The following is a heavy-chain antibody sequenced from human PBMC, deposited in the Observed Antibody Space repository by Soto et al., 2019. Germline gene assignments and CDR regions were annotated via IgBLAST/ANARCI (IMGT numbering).Heavy chain of an antibody. D-gene: IGHD6-13*01. V-gene: IGHV1-2*04. CDR3: ARDRIAAAGPYYGMDG. CDR1: GYTFTGYY. CDR2: INPNSGGT. J-gene: IGHJ6*02. Sequence: GASVKVSCKASGYTFTGYYMHWVRQAPGQGLEWMGWINPNSGGTNYAQKFQGWVTMTRDTSISTAYMELSRLRSDDTAVYYCARDRIAAAGPYYGMDGWAQGTTVTGSS.